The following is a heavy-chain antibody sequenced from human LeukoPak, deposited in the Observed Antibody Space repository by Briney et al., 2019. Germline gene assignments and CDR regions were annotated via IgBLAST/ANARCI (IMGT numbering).Heavy chain of an antibody. CDR3: AKDLGSIQLWLLGSIDY. V-gene: IGHV3-23*01. D-gene: IGHD5-18*01. J-gene: IGHJ4*02. CDR1: GFTFSSYA. Sequence: GGSLRLSCAASGFTFSSYAMSWVRQAPGKGLEWVSAISGSGGSTYYADSVKGRFTISRDNSKNTLYLQMNSPRAEDTAVYYCAKDLGSIQLWLLGSIDYWGQGTLVTDSS. CDR2: ISGSGGST.